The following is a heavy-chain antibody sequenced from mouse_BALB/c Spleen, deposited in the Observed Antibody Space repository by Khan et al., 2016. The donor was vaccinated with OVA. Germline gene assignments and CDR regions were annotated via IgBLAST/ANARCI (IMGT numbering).Heavy chain of an antibody. CDR3: TRHRGYYGSNRYFAY. J-gene: IGHJ2*01. Sequence: EVELVESGGGLVRPGGSLKLSCAASGFSFSSYSMSWVRQTPEKRLEWVATISSGGSYTYYPDSVKGRFTISRDNAKNTLYLQMSSLKSEDTAMYYCTRHRGYYGSNRYFAYWGQGTTLTVSS. V-gene: IGHV5-6-4*01. CDR2: ISSGGSYT. D-gene: IGHD1-1*01. CDR1: GFSFSSYS.